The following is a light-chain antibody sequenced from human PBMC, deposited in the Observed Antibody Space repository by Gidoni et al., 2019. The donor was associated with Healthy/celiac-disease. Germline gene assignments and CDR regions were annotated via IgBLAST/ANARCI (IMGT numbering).Light chain of an antibody. CDR3: QQSYSTPRCS. CDR2: AAS. CDR1: QSIISY. V-gene: IGKV1-39*01. Sequence: DIQITQSPSSPSASVGDRVTITCRASQSIISYLNWYQQKPGKAPKRLIYAASSLQSGVPSRFSGSGSGTDFTITISSLQPEDLATYYCQQSYSTPRCSFGQGTKLEIK. J-gene: IGKJ2*04.